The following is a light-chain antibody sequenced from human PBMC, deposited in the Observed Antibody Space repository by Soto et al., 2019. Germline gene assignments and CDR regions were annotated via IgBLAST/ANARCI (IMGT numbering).Light chain of an antibody. CDR3: PQRNNWPLYT. V-gene: IGKV3-11*01. J-gene: IGKJ2*01. CDR1: QSVGNY. CDR2: DAA. Sequence: EIVLTQSPATLSLSPGERATLSCRASQSVGNYLAWYQHKPGQAPRLLIYDAANRATGIPDRFSGSGSGTDFTLTISSLEPEDFALYYCPQRNNWPLYTFGQGTKLEIK.